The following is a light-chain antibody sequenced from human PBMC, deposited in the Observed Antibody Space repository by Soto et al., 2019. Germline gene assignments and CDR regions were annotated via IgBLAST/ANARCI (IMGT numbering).Light chain of an antibody. CDR2: KTS. CDR1: QSLAFRDGNIY. J-gene: IGKJ1*01. CDR3: AEASLLRHA. V-gene: IGKV2-24*01. Sequence: DIVLTQTPLSLVVTLGQPASISCKSSQSLAFRDGNIYLNWLQQRPGQPPRLLIYKTSNRFSGVPDRFSGSGAGTEFTLKISKVEAEHVGVYYCAEASLLRHAVGKGTKVEIK.